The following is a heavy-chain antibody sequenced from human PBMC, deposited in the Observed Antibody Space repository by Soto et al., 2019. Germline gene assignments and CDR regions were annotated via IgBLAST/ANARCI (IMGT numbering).Heavy chain of an antibody. CDR2: INHSGST. CDR3: ARGRKEEGWFDP. CDR1: GGSFSGYY. V-gene: IGHV4-34*01. J-gene: IGHJ5*02. Sequence: SETLSLTCAVYGGSFSGYYWSWIRQPPGKGLEWIGEINHSGSTNYNPSLKSRVTISVDTSKNQFSLKLSSVTAADTAVYYCARGRKEEGWFDPWGQGTLVTVSS.